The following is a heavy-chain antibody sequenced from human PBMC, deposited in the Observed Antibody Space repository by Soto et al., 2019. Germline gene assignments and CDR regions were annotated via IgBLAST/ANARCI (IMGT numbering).Heavy chain of an antibody. V-gene: IGHV4-39*01. Sequence: SGNPSPTPAVSCGSLSRRDYFWGWVRPPPGKGLEWFGSIYYSGSTYYNPSLRSRVTMSVDTSKNQFSLKLTSVTAADTVVYYCARREGTGWYYFDYWGQGTLVTVSS. D-gene: IGHD6-19*01. J-gene: IGHJ4*02. CDR1: CGSLSRRDYF. CDR2: IYYSGST. CDR3: ARREGTGWYYFDY.